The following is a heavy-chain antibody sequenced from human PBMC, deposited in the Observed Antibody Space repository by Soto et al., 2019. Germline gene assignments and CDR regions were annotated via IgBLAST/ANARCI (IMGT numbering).Heavy chain of an antibody. D-gene: IGHD6-19*01. CDR2: INPNSGGT. V-gene: IGHV1-2*02. J-gene: IGHJ5*02. Sequence: ASVKGYCKASGYTFSVYYMHWVRQAPGQGLEWMGWINPNSGGTNYAQKFQGRVTMTRDTSISTAYMELSRLRSDDTAVYYCARAAIAYSSGWYSSAWFDPWGQGTLVTVSS. CDR1: GYTFSVYY. CDR3: ARAAIAYSSGWYSSAWFDP.